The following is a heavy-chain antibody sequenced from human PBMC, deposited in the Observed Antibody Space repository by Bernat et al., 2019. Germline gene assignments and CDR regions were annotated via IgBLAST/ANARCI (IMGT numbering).Heavy chain of an antibody. D-gene: IGHD6-19*01. V-gene: IGHV3-48*03. CDR3: ASRIAVTGSWRGS. CDR2: ISSSGGNT. CDR1: GFTFSSYE. J-gene: IGHJ5*02. Sequence: EVQLVESGGGLVQPGGSLRLSFAASGFTFSSYEMNWVRQAPGKGLEWVSYISSSGGNTYYADSVKGRFTISRDNTKNSLYLQLNGLRAEDTAVYYCASRIAVTGSWRGSWGQGTLVTVSS.